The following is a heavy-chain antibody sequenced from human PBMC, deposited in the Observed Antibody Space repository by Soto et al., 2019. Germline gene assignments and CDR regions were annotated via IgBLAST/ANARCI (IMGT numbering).Heavy chain of an antibody. CDR3: ARDPRYSYGNT. CDR1: GGTFSTYT. Sequence: ASVKVSCKASGGTFSTYTISWVRQAPGHGLEWMGRIIPNLDITKYAQRFQDRLTITRDTSASTAYMELSSLRSEDTAVYYCARDPRYSYGNTWGQGTLVTVSS. J-gene: IGHJ5*02. V-gene: IGHV1-69*04. CDR2: IIPNLDIT. D-gene: IGHD5-18*01.